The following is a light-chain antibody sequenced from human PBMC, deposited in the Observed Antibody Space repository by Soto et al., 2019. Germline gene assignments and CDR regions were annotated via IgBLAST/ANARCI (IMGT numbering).Light chain of an antibody. Sequence: QSVLTQPASVSGSPGQSITISCTGTSNDVGDYNYVSWYQHHPGKAPKLMIYDVTNRPSGVSDRFSGSKSGNTASLTISGLQAEDEADYYCSSYTSSSTLDVVFGGGTKLTVL. CDR3: SSYTSSSTLDVV. J-gene: IGLJ2*01. V-gene: IGLV2-14*01. CDR1: SNDVGDYNY. CDR2: DVT.